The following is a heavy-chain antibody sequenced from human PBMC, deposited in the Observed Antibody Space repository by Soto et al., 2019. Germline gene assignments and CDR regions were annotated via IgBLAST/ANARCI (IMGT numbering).Heavy chain of an antibody. CDR1: GFTFGDYA. CDR3: TRDPHLYYYDSSGYYTEYFQH. V-gene: IGHV3-49*03. J-gene: IGHJ1*01. CDR2: IRSKAYGGTT. Sequence: GGSLRLSCTASGFTFGDYAMSWFRQAPGKGLEWVGFIRSKAYGGTTEYAASVKGRFTISRDDSKSIAYLQMNSLKTEDTAVYYCTRDPHLYYYDSSGYYTEYFQHWGQGTLVTVSS. D-gene: IGHD3-22*01.